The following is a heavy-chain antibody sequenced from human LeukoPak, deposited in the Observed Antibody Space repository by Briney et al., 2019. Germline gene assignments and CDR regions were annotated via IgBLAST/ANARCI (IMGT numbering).Heavy chain of an antibody. CDR2: INHSGST. CDR1: GGSFSGYY. V-gene: IGHV4-34*01. D-gene: IGHD6-19*01. J-gene: IGHJ5*02. CDR3: ARAVAGTWFDP. Sequence: PSETLSLTCAVYGGSFSGYYWSWIRQPPGKGLEWIGEINHSGSTNYNPSLKSRVTISVDTSKNQFSLKLSSVTAADTAVYYCARAVAGTWFDPWGQGTLVTVSS.